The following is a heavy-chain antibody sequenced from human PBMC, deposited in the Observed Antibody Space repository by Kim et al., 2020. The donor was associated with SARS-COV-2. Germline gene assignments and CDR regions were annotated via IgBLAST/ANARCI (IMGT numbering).Heavy chain of an antibody. Sequence: GGSLRLSCAASGFSVSNYYMMWVRQAPGKGLEWVSVIDVGGATYYADSVKGRFTISRDNSKNTIFLQMNSLRVDDTALYYCAVSKTTTGAVDFWGRGTMVTVAS. J-gene: IGHJ3*01. D-gene: IGHD1-1*01. CDR2: IDVGGAT. CDR1: GFSVSNYY. CDR3: AVSKTTTGAVDF. V-gene: IGHV3-53*01.